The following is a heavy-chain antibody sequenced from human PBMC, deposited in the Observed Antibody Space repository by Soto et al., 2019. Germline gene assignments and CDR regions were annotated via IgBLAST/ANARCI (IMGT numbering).Heavy chain of an antibody. CDR3: ARDYSYYYDSSGRNTHGY. CDR1: GYTFTSYG. J-gene: IGHJ4*02. D-gene: IGHD3-22*01. CDR2: ISAYNGNT. V-gene: IGHV1-18*01. Sequence: GASVKVSCKAAGYTFTSYGISWVRQAPGQGLEWMGWISAYNGNTNYAQKLQGRVTMTTDTSTSTAYMELRSLRSDDTAVYYCARDYSYYYDSSGRNTHGYWGQGTLVTVSS.